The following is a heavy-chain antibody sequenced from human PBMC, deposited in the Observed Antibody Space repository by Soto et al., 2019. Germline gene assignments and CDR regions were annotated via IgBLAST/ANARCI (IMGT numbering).Heavy chain of an antibody. V-gene: IGHV3-9*01. CDR1: GFNFDDFA. CDR3: APSGGSATMDY. J-gene: IGHJ4*02. Sequence: EVQLVESGGGLVQPGRSLRLSCAASGFNFDDFAMHWVRQAPGKGLEWVSGISWNSVSIGYVDSVKGRFTISRDNAKNSLYLQMNSLRTEDKALYYCAPSGGSATMDYWGQGTLVTVSS. CDR2: ISWNSVSI. D-gene: IGHD2-2*01.